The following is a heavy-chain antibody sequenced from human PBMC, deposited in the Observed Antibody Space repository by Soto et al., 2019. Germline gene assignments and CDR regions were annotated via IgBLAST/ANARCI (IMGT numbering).Heavy chain of an antibody. Sequence: QVQLVQSGAEVKKPGSSVTVSCKASGGTFSSYAISWVRQAPGQGLEWMGRIIPFIGTANYAQKFQGRVTITADESTSTSYMELTSLRSEDTAVYYCARFVITTVPASYYYGMDVWGQGTTVTVSS. CDR1: GGTFSSYA. D-gene: IGHD4-4*01. CDR3: ARFVITTVPASYYYGMDV. CDR2: IIPFIGTA. V-gene: IGHV1-69*18. J-gene: IGHJ6*02.